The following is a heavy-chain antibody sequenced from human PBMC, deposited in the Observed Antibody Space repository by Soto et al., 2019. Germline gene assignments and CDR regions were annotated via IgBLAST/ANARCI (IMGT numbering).Heavy chain of an antibody. CDR1: GGSFSTYY. CDR3: TGPYPYYFDS. V-gene: IGHV4-34*01. Sequence: XXTLSLPFTVYGGSFSTYYWRWVRQPPGKGLEWIGEINHSGNTNYNPSLMGRVTMSFDTSKNQFSLKLSSVTAADTAVYYCTGPYPYYFDSWGQGTLVTVSS. J-gene: IGHJ4*02. CDR2: INHSGNT.